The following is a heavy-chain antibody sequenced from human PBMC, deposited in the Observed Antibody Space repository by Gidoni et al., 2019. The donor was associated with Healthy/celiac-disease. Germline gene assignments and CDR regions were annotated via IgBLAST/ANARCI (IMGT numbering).Heavy chain of an antibody. CDR2: ISSSSSYI. Sequence: EVQLVESGGGLVKPGGSLRLSCAASGFTFSSYSMNWVRQAPGKGLEWVSSISSSSSYIYYADSVKGRFTISRDNAKNSLYLQMNSLRAEDTAVYYCARDWRQQGDGMDVWGQGTTVTVSS. J-gene: IGHJ6*02. CDR1: GFTFSSYS. CDR3: ARDWRQQGDGMDV. V-gene: IGHV3-21*01. D-gene: IGHD6-13*01.